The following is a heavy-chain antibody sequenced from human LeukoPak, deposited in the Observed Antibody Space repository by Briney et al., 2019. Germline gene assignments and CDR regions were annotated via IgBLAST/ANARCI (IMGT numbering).Heavy chain of an antibody. Sequence: GGSLRLSCAASEFTFSTYAMSWVRQAPGKGLDWVSAISGSGDGGSGGITYYADSVKGRFTISRDNSQNALYLQMNSLRAEDTAVYYCAKKGYAGSGTYSYYFDYWGQGALVTVSS. J-gene: IGHJ4*02. CDR1: EFTFSTYA. D-gene: IGHD3-10*01. CDR3: AKKGYAGSGTYSYYFDY. V-gene: IGHV3-23*01. CDR2: ISGSGDGGSGGIT.